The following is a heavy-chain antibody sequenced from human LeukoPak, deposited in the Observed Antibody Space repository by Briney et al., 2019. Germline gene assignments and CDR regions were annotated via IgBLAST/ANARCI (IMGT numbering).Heavy chain of an antibody. CDR2: IYHSGST. J-gene: IGHJ4*02. V-gene: IGHV4-38-2*02. D-gene: IGHD2/OR15-2a*01. CDR1: GYSISSGYY. Sequence: KPSETLSLTCAVSGYSISSGYYWGWIRQPPGKGLEWIGSIYHSGSTYYNPSLKGRVTISVDTSKNQFSLKLSSVTAADTAVYYGARDPDDTFYDYWGQGTLVTVSS. CDR3: ARDPDDTFYDY.